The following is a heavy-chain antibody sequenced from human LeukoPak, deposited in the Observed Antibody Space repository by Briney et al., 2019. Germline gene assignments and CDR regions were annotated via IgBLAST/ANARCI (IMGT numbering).Heavy chain of an antibody. Sequence: GASVKVSCKASGYSFTNYDINWVRQATGQGLEWMGWMNPKSGDTGYSQKFQGRVFITRDTSINTAYMELSSLRSEDTAVYYCARDFRYYDSSGYYYRPLQALGTDYWGQGTLVTVSS. V-gene: IGHV1-8*03. CDR1: GYSFTNYD. CDR2: MNPKSGDT. CDR3: ARDFRYYDSSGYYYRPLQALGTDY. J-gene: IGHJ4*02. D-gene: IGHD3-22*01.